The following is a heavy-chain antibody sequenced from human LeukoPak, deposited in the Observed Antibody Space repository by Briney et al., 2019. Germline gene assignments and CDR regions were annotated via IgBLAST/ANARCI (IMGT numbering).Heavy chain of an antibody. CDR3: AKGGDFWSGPQFDY. Sequence: PSETLSLTCTVSGGSISSYYWSWIRQPPGKGLEWVSGISGSGGSTYYADSVKGRFTISRDNSKNTLYLQMNSLRAEDTAVYYCAKGGDFWSGPQFDYWGQGTLVTVSS. D-gene: IGHD3-3*01. J-gene: IGHJ4*02. CDR1: GGSISSYY. CDR2: ISGSGGST. V-gene: IGHV3-23*01.